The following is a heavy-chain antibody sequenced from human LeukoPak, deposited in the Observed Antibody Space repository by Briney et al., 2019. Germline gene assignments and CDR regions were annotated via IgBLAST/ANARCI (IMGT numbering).Heavy chain of an antibody. CDR3: ARGSSNAEYYYGMDV. CDR2: IIPILGIA. D-gene: IGHD4-4*01. CDR1: GGTFSSYA. J-gene: IGHJ6*02. Sequence: ASVKVSCKDSGGTFSSYAISWVRQAPGQGLEWMGRIIPILGIANYAQKFQGRVTITADKSTSTAYMELSSLRSEDTAVYYCARGSSNAEYYYGMDVWGQGTTVTVSS. V-gene: IGHV1-69*04.